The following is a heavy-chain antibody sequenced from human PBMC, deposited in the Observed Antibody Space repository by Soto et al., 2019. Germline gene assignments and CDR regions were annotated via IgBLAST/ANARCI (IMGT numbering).Heavy chain of an antibody. D-gene: IGHD3-9*01. V-gene: IGHV3-7*03. J-gene: IGHJ4*02. CDR2: IKQDGSEK. Sequence: PGGSLRLSCAASGFTFSSDWMSWVRQAPGKGLERVTTIKQDGSEKYYVDSVRGRFTVSRDNAKNSLYLEMNSLRAEDKAVYHCARAAYFDRRFDYWVQRTLV. CDR3: ARAAYFDRRFDY. CDR1: GFTFSSDW.